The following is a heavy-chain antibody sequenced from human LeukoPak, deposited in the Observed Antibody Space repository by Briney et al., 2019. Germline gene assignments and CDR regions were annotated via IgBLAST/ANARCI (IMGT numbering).Heavy chain of an antibody. Sequence: ASVKVSCKASGYTFTSYYMHWVRQAPGQGLEWMGIINPSGGSTSYAQKFQGRVTMTRDTSTSTVYMELSSLRSEDTAVYYCARQHYDSTGRNWFDPWGQGTLVTISS. D-gene: IGHD3-22*01. CDR3: ARQHYDSTGRNWFDP. V-gene: IGHV1-46*01. CDR2: INPSGGST. CDR1: GYTFTSYY. J-gene: IGHJ5*02.